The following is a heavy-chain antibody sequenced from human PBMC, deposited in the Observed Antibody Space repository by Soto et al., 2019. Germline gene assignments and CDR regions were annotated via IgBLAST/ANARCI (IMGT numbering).Heavy chain of an antibody. D-gene: IGHD2-2*01. CDR2: IWYDGSNK. CDR1: GFTFSSYG. V-gene: IGHV3-33*01. CDR3: ARVLVPAAWGGMDV. Sequence: PGGSLRLSCAASGFTFSSYGMHWVRQAPGKGLEWVAVIWYDGSNKYYADSVKGRFTISRDNSKNTLYLQMNSLRAEDTAVYYCARVLVPAAWGGMDVWGQGTPVTVYS. J-gene: IGHJ6*02.